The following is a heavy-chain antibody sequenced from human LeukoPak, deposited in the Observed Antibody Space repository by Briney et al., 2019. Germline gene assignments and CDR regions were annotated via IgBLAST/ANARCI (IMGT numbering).Heavy chain of an antibody. Sequence: GGSLKLSCAASGFTFSSYSMNWVRQAPGKGLEWVASISSSSSYIYYADSVKGRVTISTDNAKNSLYLQMNSLRAEDTAVCYCSGYSSGWTYYFDYWGQGTLVTVSS. CDR3: SGYSSGWTYYFDY. J-gene: IGHJ4*02. CDR2: ISSSSSYI. V-gene: IGHV3-21*01. D-gene: IGHD6-19*01. CDR1: GFTFSSYS.